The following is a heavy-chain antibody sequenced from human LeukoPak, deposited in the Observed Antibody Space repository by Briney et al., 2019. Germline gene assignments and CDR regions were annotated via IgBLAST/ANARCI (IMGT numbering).Heavy chain of an antibody. CDR2: INTSGST. Sequence: PSQTLSLTCTVSGGSISSGSYYWSWVRQPAGKGLEWIGRINTSGSTNYNPSLKSRVTISIDTSKNQFSLKLSSVTAADTAVYYCAREGRCYYDSGSYTLTYWGQGTLVTVSS. V-gene: IGHV4-61*02. J-gene: IGHJ4*02. CDR3: AREGRCYYDSGSYTLTY. CDR1: GGSISSGSYY. D-gene: IGHD3-10*01.